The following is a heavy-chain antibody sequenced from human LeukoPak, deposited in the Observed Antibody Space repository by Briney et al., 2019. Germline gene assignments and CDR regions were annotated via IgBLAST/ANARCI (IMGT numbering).Heavy chain of an antibody. CDR3: ARGGPFPSSSSSREYYLDY. CDR1: GYDFINYG. Sequence: ASVKVSCKASGYDFINYGISWVRQAPGQGLGWMGWRSIYNGNTDYKLQGRVTMTTDTCTNTAYMEVRSLRSDDTAVYYCARGGPFPSSSSSREYYLDYWGQGTLVTVSS. J-gene: IGHJ4*02. CDR2: RSIYNGNT. V-gene: IGHV1-18*01. D-gene: IGHD6-6*01.